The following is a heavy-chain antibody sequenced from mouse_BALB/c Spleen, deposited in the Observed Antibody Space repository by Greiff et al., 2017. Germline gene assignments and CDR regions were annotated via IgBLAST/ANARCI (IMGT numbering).Heavy chain of an antibody. CDR2: ISYDGSN. D-gene: IGHD2-2*01. V-gene: IGHV3-6*02. CDR3: ARRRNGWNYAMDY. CDR1: GYSITSGYY. J-gene: IGHJ4*01. Sequence: EVKLLESGPGLVKPSQSLSLTCSVTGYSITSGYYWNWIRQFPGNKLEWMGYISYDGSNNYNPSLKNRISITRDTSKNQFFLKLNSVTTEDTATYYCARRRNGWNYAMDYWGQGTSVTVSS.